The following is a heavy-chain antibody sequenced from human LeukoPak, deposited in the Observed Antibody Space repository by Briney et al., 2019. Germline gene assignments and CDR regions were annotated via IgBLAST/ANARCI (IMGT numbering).Heavy chain of an antibody. D-gene: IGHD6-6*01. V-gene: IGHV1-2*02. CDR1: GYTFTGYY. CDR3: ARAGQIAALKNWCDP. CDR2: INPNRGGT. J-gene: IGHJ5*02. Sequence: ASVKVSCKASGYTFTGYYMHWVRQAPGQGLEWMGWINPNRGGTNYAQKFQGRVTMTRDTSISTAYMELSRLRSDDTAVYYCARAGQIAALKNWCDPWGQGTLVTVS.